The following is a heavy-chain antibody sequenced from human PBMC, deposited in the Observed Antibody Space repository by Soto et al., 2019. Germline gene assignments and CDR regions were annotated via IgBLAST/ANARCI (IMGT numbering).Heavy chain of an antibody. CDR1: GYSFTSYW. CDR2: IYPGDSDT. CDR3: ARRASLPYYYDSSGSGGMDV. V-gene: IGHV5-51*01. D-gene: IGHD3-22*01. J-gene: IGHJ6*02. Sequence: PGESLTISCTGSGYSFTSYWMGWVRQLPGKGLEWMGIIYPGDSDTRYSPSFQGQVTISADKSISTAYLQWSSLKASDTAMYYCARRASLPYYYDSSGSGGMDVWGQGTTVTVSS.